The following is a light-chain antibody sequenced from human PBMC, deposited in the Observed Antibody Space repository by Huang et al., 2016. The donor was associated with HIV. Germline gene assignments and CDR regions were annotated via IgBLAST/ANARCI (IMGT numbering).Light chain of an antibody. CDR1: QSISRW. V-gene: IGKV1-5*03. CDR3: QHYNVYSLPFT. J-gene: IGKJ2*01. CDR2: EAS. Sequence: DIQMTQSPSTLSPSVGDRVTITCRASQSISRWLAWYQQKPRTAPKHLIHEASTLETWGPSTFSGSGSGTEINLTISSLQPDDVATYYCQHYNVYSLPFTFGQGTKLEIK.